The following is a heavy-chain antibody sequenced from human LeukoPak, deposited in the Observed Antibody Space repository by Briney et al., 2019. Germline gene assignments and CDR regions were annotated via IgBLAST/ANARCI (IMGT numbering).Heavy chain of an antibody. Sequence: PSQTLSLTCTVSGGSISSGGYYWSWIRQHPGKGLEWIGYIYYSGSTYYNPSLKSRVTISVDTSKNQFSLKLSSVTAADTAVYYCAISSSWYGGLFDYWGQGTLVTVSS. CDR3: AISSSWYGGLFDY. CDR1: GGSISSGGYY. V-gene: IGHV4-31*03. CDR2: IYYSGST. J-gene: IGHJ4*02. D-gene: IGHD6-13*01.